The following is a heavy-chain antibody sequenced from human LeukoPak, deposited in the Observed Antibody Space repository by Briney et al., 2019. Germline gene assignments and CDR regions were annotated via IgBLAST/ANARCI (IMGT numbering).Heavy chain of an antibody. D-gene: IGHD6-19*01. V-gene: IGHV4-59*01. CDR3: ASTSSSGWYYFDY. Sequence: SETLSLTXTVSGGSISSYYWSWIWQPPGKGLEWVGYIYYSGSTNYNPSLKSRVTISVDTSKNQFSLKLSSVTAADTAVYYCASTSSSGWYYFDYWGQGTLVTVSS. CDR2: IYYSGST. CDR1: GGSISSYY. J-gene: IGHJ4*02.